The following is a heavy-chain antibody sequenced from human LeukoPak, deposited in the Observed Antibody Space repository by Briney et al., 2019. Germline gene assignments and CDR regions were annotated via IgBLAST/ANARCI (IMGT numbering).Heavy chain of an antibody. CDR2: ISGSGDNT. D-gene: IGHD6-6*01. CDR3: AKAPSYSSSSPNYFDY. CDR1: GLTFRSYA. J-gene: IGHJ4*02. V-gene: IGHV3-23*01. Sequence: GSLRLSCAASGLTFRSYAMNWVRQAPGKGLEWVSAISGSGDNTYYAHSVKGRFTISRDNSKNTLYLQMNSLRAEDTAVYYCAKAPSYSSSSPNYFDYWGQGTLVTVSS.